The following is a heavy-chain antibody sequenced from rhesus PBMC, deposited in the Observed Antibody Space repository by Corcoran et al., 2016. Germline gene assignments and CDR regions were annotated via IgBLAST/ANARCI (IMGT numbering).Heavy chain of an antibody. CDR3: SRDFGY. CDR1: GFSISDYS. CDR2: CSNVAGTT. Sequence: EVQLVESGGGLATPGGFLRFSWAASGFSISDYSMDWVRQAPGEGRVCVARCSNVAGTTGNSEYVKVRFTITGDNAKNTLFLQMNSLRGEDTAVYYCSRDFGYWGQGVLVTVTS. J-gene: IGHJ4*01. V-gene: IGHV3-178*01.